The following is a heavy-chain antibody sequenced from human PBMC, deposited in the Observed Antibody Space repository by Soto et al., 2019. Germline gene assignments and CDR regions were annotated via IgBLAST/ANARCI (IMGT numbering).Heavy chain of an antibody. CDR1: GFSLSTSGVG. Sequence: SGPTLVNPTQTLTLTCTFSGFSLSTSGVGVGWIRQPPGKALEWLALIYWNDDKRYSPSLKSRLTITKDTSKNQVVLTMTNMDPVDTATYYCAHIRTYYDFWSGYYTSDFDYWGQATLVTV. J-gene: IGHJ4*02. CDR2: IYWNDDK. V-gene: IGHV2-5*01. D-gene: IGHD3-3*01. CDR3: AHIRTYYDFWSGYYTSDFDY.